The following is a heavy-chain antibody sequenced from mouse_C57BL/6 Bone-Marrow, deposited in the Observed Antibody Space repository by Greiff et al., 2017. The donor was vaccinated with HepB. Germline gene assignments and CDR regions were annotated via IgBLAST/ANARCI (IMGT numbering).Heavy chain of an antibody. CDR1: GYTFTSYW. V-gene: IGHV1-64*01. CDR2: IHPNSGST. J-gene: IGHJ1*03. Sequence: VQLQQPGAELVKPGASVKLSCKASGYTFTSYWMHWVKQRPGQGLEWIGMIHPNSGSTNYNEKFKSKATLTVDKSSSTAYMQLSSLTSEASAVYYCATVYYYGSSYAYWYFDVWGTGTTVTVSS. D-gene: IGHD1-1*01. CDR3: ATVYYYGSSYAYWYFDV.